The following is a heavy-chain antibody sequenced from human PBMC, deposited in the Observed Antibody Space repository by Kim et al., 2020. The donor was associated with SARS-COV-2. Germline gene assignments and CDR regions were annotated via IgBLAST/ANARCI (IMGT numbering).Heavy chain of an antibody. J-gene: IGHJ2*01. Sequence: SETLSLTCTVSGGSLSSSSYYWGWIRQPPGKGLVWIGTAYYIGNTYYNPSLKSRVTISVDTSKNQFSLKLGSVTAADTAVYYCASHQRYSSGWYV. D-gene: IGHD6-19*01. CDR2: AYYIGNT. CDR1: GGSLSSSSYY. V-gene: IGHV4-39*01. CDR3: ASHQRYSSGWYV.